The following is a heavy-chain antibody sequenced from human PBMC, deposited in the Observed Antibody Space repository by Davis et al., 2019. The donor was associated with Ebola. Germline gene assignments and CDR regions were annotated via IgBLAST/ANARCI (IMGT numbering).Heavy chain of an antibody. CDR3: ARGITMVQGVTWFDY. D-gene: IGHD3-10*01. J-gene: IGHJ4*02. Sequence: GESLKISCAASGFTLSGNAITWVRQAPGRGLEWVADIRGNGNTYYADSVKGRFTISRDDPNSMVYVQMNNLRVDDTAVYYCARGITMVQGVTWFDYWGQGTLVTVSS. CDR2: IRGNGNT. CDR1: GFTLSGNA. V-gene: IGHV3-23*05.